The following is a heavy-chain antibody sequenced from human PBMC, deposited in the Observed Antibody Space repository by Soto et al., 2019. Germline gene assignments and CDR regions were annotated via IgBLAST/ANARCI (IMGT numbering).Heavy chain of an antibody. CDR2: ISPIFGTA. CDR1: GGTFSSYA. CDR3: ARGVSWNYVVPFDP. Sequence: ASVKVSCKASGGTFSSYAISWVRQAPGQGLEWMGGISPIFGTANYAQKFQGRGTITADESTSTASMALSSLSPAAQAVYYCARGVSWNYVVPFDPWGQGPLVTVSS. D-gene: IGHD1-7*01. V-gene: IGHV1-69*13. J-gene: IGHJ5*02.